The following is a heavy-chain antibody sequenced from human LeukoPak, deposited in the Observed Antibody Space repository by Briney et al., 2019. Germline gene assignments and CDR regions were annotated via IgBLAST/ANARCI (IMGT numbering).Heavy chain of an antibody. CDR3: ARGRYCSNTNCPPNPRIAAAGTNKNWFDP. J-gene: IGHJ5*02. V-gene: IGHV1-2*06. CDR1: GYTFTGYY. D-gene: IGHD6-13*01. CDR2: INPNSGGT. Sequence: ASVKVSCKASGYTFTGYYMHWVRQAPGQGLEWMGRINPNSGGTNYAQKFQGRVTMTRDTSISTAYMELSRLRSDDTAVYSCARGRYCSNTNCPPNPRIAAAGTNKNWFDPWGQGTLVTVSS.